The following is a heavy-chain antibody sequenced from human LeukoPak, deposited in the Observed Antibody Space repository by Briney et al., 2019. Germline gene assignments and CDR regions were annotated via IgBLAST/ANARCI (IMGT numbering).Heavy chain of an antibody. V-gene: IGHV4-59*01. CDR1: GGSISSYY. D-gene: IGHD2-21*01. Sequence: PSETLSLTCAVSGGSISSYYWSWLRQPPGKGLEWIGYIYYSGSTNYNPSLKSRVTISVDTSKNQFSLKLSSVTAADTAVYYCARYSPPSPDYYYYYGMDVWGQGSTVTVSS. CDR2: IYYSGST. CDR3: ARYSPPSPDYYYYYGMDV. J-gene: IGHJ6*02.